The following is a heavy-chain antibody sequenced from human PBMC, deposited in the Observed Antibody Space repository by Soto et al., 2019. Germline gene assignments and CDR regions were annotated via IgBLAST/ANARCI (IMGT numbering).Heavy chain of an antibody. V-gene: IGHV5-51*01. CDR3: ARRSVYHYVSGKYSGLAV. CDR2: IYPGDSDT. J-gene: IGHJ6*02. D-gene: IGHD3-10*01. CDR1: GYTFTNNW. Sequence: GESLKISCKGSGYTFTNNWVGWVRQMPGKGLEWMGIIYPGDSDTRYSPSFQGQVTISVAKSIATAYLQWSSRKASDTAMYYCARRSVYHYVSGKYSGLAVWGQGTSVTVSS.